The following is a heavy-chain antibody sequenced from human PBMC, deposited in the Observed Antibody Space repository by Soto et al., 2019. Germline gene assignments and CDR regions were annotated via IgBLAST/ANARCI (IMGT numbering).Heavy chain of an antibody. CDR1: GFTFSSYA. V-gene: IGHV3-23*01. CDR2: ISGSGGST. J-gene: IGHJ3*02. Sequence: GGSLRLSCAASGFTFSSYAMSWVRQAPGKGLEWVSAISGSGGSTYYADSVKGRFTISRDNSKNTLYLQMNSLRAEDTAVYYCAKDQRLGQLWPDAFEIWGQGTMVTVSS. D-gene: IGHD5-18*01. CDR3: AKDQRLGQLWPDAFEI.